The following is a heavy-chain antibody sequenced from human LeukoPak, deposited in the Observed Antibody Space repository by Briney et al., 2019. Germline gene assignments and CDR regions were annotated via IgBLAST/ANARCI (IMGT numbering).Heavy chain of an antibody. CDR1: GFTFSSYA. V-gene: IGHV3-30-3*01. D-gene: IGHD1-26*01. J-gene: IGHJ4*02. CDR3: ASPFSGSYYSYFDY. Sequence: GGSLRLSCAASGFTFSSYAMHWVRQAPGKGLECVAVISYDGSNKDYADSVKGRFTISRGNSKNTLYLQMNSLRTEDTAVYYCASPFSGSYYSYFDYWGQGTLVTVSS. CDR2: ISYDGSNK.